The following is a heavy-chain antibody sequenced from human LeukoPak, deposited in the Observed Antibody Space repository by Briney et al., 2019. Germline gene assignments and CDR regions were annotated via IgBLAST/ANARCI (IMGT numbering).Heavy chain of an antibody. Sequence: ASVKVSCKASGYTFISYGVNWVRQAPGQGLEWMGWISAYNGNTNYAQKLQGRVTMTTDTSTSSAYMELRSLRSDDTAVYYCARTYCSGGDCYSNSDYWGQGTLVTVSS. V-gene: IGHV1-18*01. CDR1: GYTFISYG. D-gene: IGHD2-15*01. J-gene: IGHJ4*02. CDR2: ISAYNGNT. CDR3: ARTYCSGGDCYSNSDY.